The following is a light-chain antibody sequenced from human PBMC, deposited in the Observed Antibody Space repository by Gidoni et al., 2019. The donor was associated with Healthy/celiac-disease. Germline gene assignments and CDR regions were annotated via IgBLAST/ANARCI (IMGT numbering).Light chain of an antibody. CDR3: SSYTSSSTLGV. CDR2: EVR. J-gene: IGLJ2*01. Sequence: SALTQPASVSGSPGQSITLSCTGTSSDVGGYNSVSWYQQHPGKAPKLMIYEVRNRPSGVSNRFSGSKSGNTASLTIAGLQAEDEADYYCSSYTSSSTLGVFGGGTKLTVL. CDR1: SSDVGGYNS. V-gene: IGLV2-14*01.